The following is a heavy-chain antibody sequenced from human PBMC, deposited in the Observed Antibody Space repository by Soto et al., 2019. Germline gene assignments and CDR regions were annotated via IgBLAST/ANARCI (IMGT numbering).Heavy chain of an antibody. Sequence: EVQLVETGGGLIQPGGSLRLSCAASGLSVGSTYMNWVRQAPGKGLEWVSILYSGGSTYYADSVKGRFSISIDNSRTTLYLQMNSLRAEDTALYYCARSATADDALDIWGQGTTVIVSS. CDR1: GLSVGSTY. CDR2: LYSGGST. CDR3: ARSATADDALDI. V-gene: IGHV3-53*02. D-gene: IGHD5-18*01. J-gene: IGHJ3*02.